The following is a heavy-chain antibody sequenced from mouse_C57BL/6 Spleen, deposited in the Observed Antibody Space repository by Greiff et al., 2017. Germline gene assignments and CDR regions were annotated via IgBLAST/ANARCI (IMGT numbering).Heavy chain of an antibody. Sequence: DVKLQESGPGLVKPSQSLSLTCSVTGYSITSGYYWNWIRQFPGNKLEWMGYISYDGSNNYNPSLKNRISITRDTSKNQFFLKLNSVTTEDTATYYCARDRAFYNYFDYWGQGTTLTVSS. D-gene: IGHD3-1*01. CDR1: GYSITSGYY. CDR2: ISYDGSN. V-gene: IGHV3-6*01. J-gene: IGHJ2*01. CDR3: ARDRAFYNYFDY.